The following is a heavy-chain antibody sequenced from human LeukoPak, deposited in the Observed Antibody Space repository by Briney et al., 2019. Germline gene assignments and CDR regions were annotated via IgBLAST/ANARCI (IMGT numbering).Heavy chain of an antibody. CDR3: AELGITMIGGV. CDR1: GFTFSSYH. V-gene: IGHV3-48*03. J-gene: IGHJ6*04. Sequence: GGSLRLSCEVSGFTFSSYHMNWVRQAPGKGLEWVSYISSSGSTIYYADSVKGRFTISRDNAKNSLYLQMNSLRAEDTAVYYCAELGITMIGGVWGKGTTVTISS. D-gene: IGHD3-10*02. CDR2: ISSSGSTI.